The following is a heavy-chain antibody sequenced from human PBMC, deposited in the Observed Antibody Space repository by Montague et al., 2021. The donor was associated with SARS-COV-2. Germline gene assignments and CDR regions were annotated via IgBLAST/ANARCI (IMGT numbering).Heavy chain of an antibody. CDR2: MWYDGGAK. J-gene: IGHJ6*02. D-gene: IGHD2-8*01. CDR1: GFTLSNYG. CDR3: AREYDTNGYYYYGMDV. V-gene: IGHV3-33*01. Sequence: SLRLSCAASGFTLSNYGIHWVRQAPGKGLEWVAVMWYDGGAKYYADSVKGRFTMSRDKSKNAVYLQMSSLRVEDTAVYYCAREYDTNGYYYYGMDVWGQGTTVTVSS.